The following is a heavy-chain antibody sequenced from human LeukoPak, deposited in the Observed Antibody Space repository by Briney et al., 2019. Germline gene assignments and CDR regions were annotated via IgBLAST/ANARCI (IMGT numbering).Heavy chain of an antibody. CDR1: GGSISSGGYS. Sequence: PSQTLSLTCAVSGGSISSGGYSWSWLRQPPGKGLEWIRYIYHSGSTYYNPSLKSRVTISVDRSKNQFSLKLSSVTAADTAVYYCARGGSGYDYGTFDYWGQGTLVTVSS. CDR3: ARGGSGYDYGTFDY. D-gene: IGHD5-12*01. V-gene: IGHV4-30-2*01. CDR2: IYHSGST. J-gene: IGHJ4*02.